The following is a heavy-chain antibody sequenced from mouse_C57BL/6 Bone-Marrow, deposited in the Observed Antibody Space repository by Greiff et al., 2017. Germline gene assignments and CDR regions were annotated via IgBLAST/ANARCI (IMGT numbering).Heavy chain of an antibody. CDR3: ALYGTPAWFAY. Sequence: EVQRVESGPGLVKPSQSLSLTCSVTGYSITSGYYWNWIRQFPGNKLEWMGYISYDGSNNYNPSLKNRISITRDTSKNQFFLKLNSVTTEDTATYYCALYGTPAWFAYWGQGTLVTVSA. CDR1: GYSITSGYY. V-gene: IGHV3-6*01. CDR2: ISYDGSN. J-gene: IGHJ3*01. D-gene: IGHD1-1*01.